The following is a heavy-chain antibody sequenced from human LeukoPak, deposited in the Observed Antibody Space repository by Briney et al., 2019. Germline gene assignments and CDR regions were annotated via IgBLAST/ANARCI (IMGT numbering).Heavy chain of an antibody. V-gene: IGHV4-59*11. J-gene: IGHJ6*02. Sequence: SETLSLTRTVSGGSISGHYWTWIRQPPGKGLEWIGQIHYSGRPDYNPSLKSRVTISVDTSKNQLSLKVTSVTGADTAVYYCARFGVDYDMDVWGQGTTVTVSS. CDR3: ARFGVDYDMDV. CDR2: IHYSGRP. D-gene: IGHD3-16*01. CDR1: GGSISGHY.